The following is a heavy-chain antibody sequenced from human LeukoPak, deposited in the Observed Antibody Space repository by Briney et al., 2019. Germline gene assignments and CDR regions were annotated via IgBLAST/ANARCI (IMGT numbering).Heavy chain of an antibody. D-gene: IGHD3-9*01. CDR1: GGSISSYY. V-gene: IGHV4-59*01. CDR2: IYYSGST. J-gene: IGHJ5*02. CDR3: ARGSVILDWFDP. Sequence: SETLSLTCTVSGGSISSYYWSWIPHPPGKGLEWIGYIYYSGSTNYNPSLKSRVTISVDTSKNQFSLKLSSVTAADTAVYYCARGSVILDWFDPWGQGTLVTVSS.